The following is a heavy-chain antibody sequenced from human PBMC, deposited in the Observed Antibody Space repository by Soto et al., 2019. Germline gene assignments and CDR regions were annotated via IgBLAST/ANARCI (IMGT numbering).Heavy chain of an antibody. D-gene: IGHD3-10*01. J-gene: IGHJ5*02. V-gene: IGHV1-69*02. CDR2: IIPILGIA. CDR3: ARGGSGSYSWFDP. CDR1: GGTFSSYT. Sequence: QVQLVQSGAEVKKPGSSVKVSCKASGGTFSSYTISWVRQAPGQGLEWMGRIIPILGIANYVQKFQGRVTITADKSTSTAYMELSSLRSEDTAVYYCARGGSGSYSWFDPWGQGTLVTVSS.